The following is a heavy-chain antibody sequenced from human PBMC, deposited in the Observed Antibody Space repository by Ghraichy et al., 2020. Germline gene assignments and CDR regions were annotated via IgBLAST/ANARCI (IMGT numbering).Heavy chain of an antibody. J-gene: IGHJ4*02. D-gene: IGHD3-9*01. Sequence: SQTHSLTCTVSGGSISGYHWNWIRQPPGKGLEWIGFVFYSGSTNYNPSLKSRVTISVDASTNEFSLQLTSVTAADTAVYYCARGPYYDILTGYFPFDYWGQGALVTVSS. CDR2: VFYSGST. CDR1: GGSISGYH. V-gene: IGHV4-59*01. CDR3: ARGPYYDILTGYFPFDY.